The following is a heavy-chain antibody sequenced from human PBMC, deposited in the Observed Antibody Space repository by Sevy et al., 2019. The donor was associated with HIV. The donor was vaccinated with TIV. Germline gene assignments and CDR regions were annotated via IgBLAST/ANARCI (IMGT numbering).Heavy chain of an antibody. V-gene: IGHV3-33*01. CDR1: GFTFSSYG. CDR2: IWYDGSNK. CDR3: ASDPYSSSFYFDY. D-gene: IGHD6-6*01. J-gene: IGHJ4*02. Sequence: GGYLRLSCAASGFTFSSYGMHWVRQAPGKGLEWVAVIWYDGSNKYYADSVKGRFTISRDNSKNTLYLQMNSLRAEDTAVYYCASDPYSSSFYFDYWGQGTLVTVSS.